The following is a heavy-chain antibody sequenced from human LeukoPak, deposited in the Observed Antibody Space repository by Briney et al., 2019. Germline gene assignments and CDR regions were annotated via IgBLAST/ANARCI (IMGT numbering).Heavy chain of an antibody. CDR3: ARHPVDRMRFGESYFDY. V-gene: IGHV4-39*01. J-gene: IGHJ4*02. D-gene: IGHD3-10*01. Sequence: ETRSLACTPSAGSITSIAYCCGWIRHPPWKGLDWTALTSYSGTTYYNASLKSRVTISVDTSKNQFSLWLSSVTAADTAVYYCARHPVDRMRFGESYFDYWGQGSLVTVSS. CDR2: TSYSGTT. CDR1: AGSITSIAYC.